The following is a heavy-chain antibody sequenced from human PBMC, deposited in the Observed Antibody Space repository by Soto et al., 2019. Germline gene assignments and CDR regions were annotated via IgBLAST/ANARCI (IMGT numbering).Heavy chain of an antibody. J-gene: IGHJ4*02. V-gene: IGHV3-21*01. CDR1: GFTFGSYS. D-gene: IGHD1-20*01. CDR2: ISSSSSYI. Sequence: PGGSLRLSWAASGFTFGSYSMNWVRQAPGKGLEWVSSISSSSSYIYYADSVKGRFTISRDNAKNSLYLQMNSLRAEDTAVYYCARGRGITGPTAHYWGQGTLVTVSS. CDR3: ARGRGITGPTAHY.